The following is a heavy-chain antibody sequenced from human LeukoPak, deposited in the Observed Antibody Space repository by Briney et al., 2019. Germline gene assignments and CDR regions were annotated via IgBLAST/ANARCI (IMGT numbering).Heavy chain of an antibody. CDR1: GGSISSGSYY. D-gene: IGHD6-13*01. V-gene: IGHV4-61*02. J-gene: IGHJ3*02. CDR3: ASSGFSSSYDSFDI. CDR2: IYTSGST. Sequence: SETLSLTCTVSGGSISSGSYYWSWIRQPAGKGLEWIGRIYTSGSTNYNPSLKSRVTISVDPSKNQFSLKLSSVTAAGTAGDYCASSGFSSSYDSFDIRGQGTMVTVSS.